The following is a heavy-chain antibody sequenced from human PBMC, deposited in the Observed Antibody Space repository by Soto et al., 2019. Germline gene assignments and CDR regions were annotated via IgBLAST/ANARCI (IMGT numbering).Heavy chain of an antibody. V-gene: IGHV4-39*01. D-gene: IGHD3-10*01. J-gene: IGHJ4*02. Sequence: PSETLSLTCTVSGCSISSSSYYWGWIRQPPGKGLEWIGNIYYSGSTHHNPSLESRVTTSIDTSKNQLSLKLSSVTAADTAVYYCARQDYYGSRSYYRAYYFDPWGQGTLVTVSS. CDR2: IYYSGST. CDR3: ARQDYYGSRSYYRAYYFDP. CDR1: GCSISSSSYY.